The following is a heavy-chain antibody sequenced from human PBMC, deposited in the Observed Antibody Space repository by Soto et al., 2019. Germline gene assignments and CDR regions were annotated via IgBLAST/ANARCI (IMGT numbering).Heavy chain of an antibody. J-gene: IGHJ5*02. Sequence: ASVKVSCKASGYTFTGNYMHWVRQAPGQGFEWMGWINVNSGGTKYAQKIKGWVTITRDTSISTAYMELRSLRSDDTAVYYCARVANGDYANWFDPWGQGTLVTVSS. V-gene: IGHV1-2*04. CDR1: GYTFTGNY. CDR3: ARVANGDYANWFDP. D-gene: IGHD4-17*01. CDR2: INVNSGGT.